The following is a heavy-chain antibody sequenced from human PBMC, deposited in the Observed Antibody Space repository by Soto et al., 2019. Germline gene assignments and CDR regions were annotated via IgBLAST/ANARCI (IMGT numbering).Heavy chain of an antibody. CDR3: GRDVFSSGWNNLGTIDS. CDR2: IYGDGSVT. J-gene: IGHJ4*02. D-gene: IGHD6-19*01. V-gene: IGHV3-74*01. Sequence: GGSLRLSCVASGFSFSSYWMHWVRQAPGKGLVWVSRIYGDGSVTSYADTVMGRFTISRDNDKNTLYRQMNSLRADDTAVYYCGRDVFSSGWNNLGTIDSWGRGTLVTVSS. CDR1: GFSFSSYW.